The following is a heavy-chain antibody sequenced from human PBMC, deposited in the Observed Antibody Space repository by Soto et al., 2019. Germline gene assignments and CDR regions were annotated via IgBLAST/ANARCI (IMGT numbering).Heavy chain of an antibody. V-gene: IGHV4-30-4*01. J-gene: IGHJ5*02. Sequence: SETLSLTCTVSGGSISSGDYSWSWVRQSPGKGLEWIGHIYNSGITYYNPSLKSRVVISIDTSRNQCSLRLNSLTAADRAVYFCARGVTVFGLVSRFWFDPWGQGTVVTVSS. CDR2: IYNSGIT. CDR3: ARGVTVFGLVSRFWFDP. CDR1: GGSISSGDYS. D-gene: IGHD3-3*01.